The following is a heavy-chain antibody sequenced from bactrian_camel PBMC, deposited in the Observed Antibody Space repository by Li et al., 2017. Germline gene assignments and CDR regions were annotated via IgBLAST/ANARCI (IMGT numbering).Heavy chain of an antibody. V-gene: IGHV3S55*01. J-gene: IGHJ4*01. CDR3: AAALQPSDECLLIESRYQN. D-gene: IGHD2*01. Sequence: HVQLVESGGGLVQAGGSLRLSWVDLKDTYDGYCMGWFRQVQGKTREWVAGIDVDGSANYADSVSGRFTISKNNTKNTLYLQMNSLRPEDTAMYYCAAALQPSDECLLIESRYQNWGQGTQVTVS. CDR1: KDTYDGYC. CDR2: IDVDGSA.